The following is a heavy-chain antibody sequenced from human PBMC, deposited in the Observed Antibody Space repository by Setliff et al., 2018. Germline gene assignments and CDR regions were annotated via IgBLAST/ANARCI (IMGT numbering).Heavy chain of an antibody. J-gene: IGHJ4*02. Sequence: SVKVSCKASGGPLNSYSFSWVRQAPGQGLEWMGRIIPVLDITRYSQKFQGRVTITADKSTGIIYMELTSLRSDDTAVYYCARHPTPPNYFDIGALDSWGQGTLVTVSS. CDR1: GGPLNSYS. CDR3: ARHPTPPNYFDIGALDS. CDR2: IIPVLDIT. D-gene: IGHD3-22*01. V-gene: IGHV1-69*02.